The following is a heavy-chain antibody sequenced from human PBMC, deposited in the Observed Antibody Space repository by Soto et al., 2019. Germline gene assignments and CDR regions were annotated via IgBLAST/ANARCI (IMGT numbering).Heavy chain of an antibody. CDR3: ARVIAAAGVYYYYGMDV. V-gene: IGHV3-30-3*01. CDR1: GFTFSSYA. Sequence: GGSLRLSCAASGFTFSSYAMHWVRQAPGKGLEWVAVISYDGSNKNYADSVKGRFTISRDNSKNTLYLQMNSLRAEDTAVYYCARVIAAAGVYYYYGMDVWGQGTTVTVSS. J-gene: IGHJ6*02. D-gene: IGHD6-13*01. CDR2: ISYDGSNK.